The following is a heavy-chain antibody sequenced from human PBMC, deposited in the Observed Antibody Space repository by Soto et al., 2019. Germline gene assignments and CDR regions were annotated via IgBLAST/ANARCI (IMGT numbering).Heavy chain of an antibody. D-gene: IGHD1-7*01. CDR2: IIPIFGTA. Sequence: QVQLVQSGAEVKKPGSSVTVSCTASGGTFSSYAISWVRQAPGQGLEWMGGIIPIFGTANYAQKFQGRVTITADESTSTAYNELSSLRSEDTAVYYCARGPQVAELAFWFDPWGQGTLVTVSS. J-gene: IGHJ5*02. CDR1: GGTFSSYA. V-gene: IGHV1-69*01. CDR3: ARGPQVAELAFWFDP.